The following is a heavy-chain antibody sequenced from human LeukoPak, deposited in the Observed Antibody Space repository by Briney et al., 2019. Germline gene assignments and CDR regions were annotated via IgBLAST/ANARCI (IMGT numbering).Heavy chain of an antibody. Sequence: PSETLSLTCTVSGGSISSSSYYWGWIRQPPGKGLEWIGSIYYSGSTYYNPSLKSRVTISVDTSKNQFSLKLSSVTAADTAVYYCARLTIKPLGVDWDYWGQGTLVTVSS. D-gene: IGHD5-12*01. V-gene: IGHV4-39*01. CDR1: GGSISSSSYY. CDR2: IYYSGST. J-gene: IGHJ4*02. CDR3: ARLTIKPLGVDWDY.